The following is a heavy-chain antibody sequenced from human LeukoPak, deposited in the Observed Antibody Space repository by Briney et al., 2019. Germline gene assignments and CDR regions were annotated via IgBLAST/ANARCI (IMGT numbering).Heavy chain of an antibody. D-gene: IGHD3-10*01. J-gene: IGHJ4*02. CDR1: GFTFNTYG. Sequence: GGSLRLSCAASGFTFNTYGMSWVRQAPGKGLEWVSGISGSGGATYYADSVKGRFTISRDDPHNTLYLQMNSLRAEDTAVYFCARGGVDYYGSGTYYLMYYFDNWGQGTRVAVSP. V-gene: IGHV3-23*01. CDR2: ISGSGGAT. CDR3: ARGGVDYYGSGTYYLMYYFDN.